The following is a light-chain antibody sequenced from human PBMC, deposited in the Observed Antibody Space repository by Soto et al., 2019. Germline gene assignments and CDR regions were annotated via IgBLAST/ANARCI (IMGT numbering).Light chain of an antibody. CDR3: QQSYSTPRT. CDR2: AAS. V-gene: IGKV1-39*01. J-gene: IGKJ2*02. CDR1: QCISTY. Sequence: DIQMTQSPSSLSASVGDRVTITCRASQCISTYLNWYQQKVGKAPKLLIYAASSLQRGVPSRYSESGSGTDFTLTTSSLQPEDYATYYCQQSYSTPRTFGQGTKLEIK.